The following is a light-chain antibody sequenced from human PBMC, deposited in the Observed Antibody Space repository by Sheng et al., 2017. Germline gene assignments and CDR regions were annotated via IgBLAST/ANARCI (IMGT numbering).Light chain of an antibody. V-gene: IGLV1-40*01. CDR3: QSFDRTLTISL. CDR1: APISGQIM. J-gene: IGLJ3*02. Sequence: QSLLTQPPSVSGPQVRGSPSPALGPAPISGQIMMSTGTSTFLDLPPKLLIYANRFRPSGVPDRFSASKSGTSASLAISGLQADDEADYYCQSFDRTLTISLFGGGTKLTVL. CDR2: ANR.